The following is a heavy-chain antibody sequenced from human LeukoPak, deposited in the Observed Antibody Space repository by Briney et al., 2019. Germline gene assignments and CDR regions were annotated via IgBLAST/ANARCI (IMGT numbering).Heavy chain of an antibody. CDR1: GGSISSSSYH. CDR2: IYYSGST. CDR3: ARDCFPLYCSSTSCDSNWFDP. D-gene: IGHD2-2*01. J-gene: IGHJ5*02. V-gene: IGHV4-39*07. Sequence: SETLSLTCTVSGGSISSSSYHWGWIRQPPGKGLEWIGSIYYSGSTYYNPSLKSRVTISVDTSKNQFSLKLSSVTAADTAVYYCARDCFPLYCSSTSCDSNWFDPWGQGTLVTVSS.